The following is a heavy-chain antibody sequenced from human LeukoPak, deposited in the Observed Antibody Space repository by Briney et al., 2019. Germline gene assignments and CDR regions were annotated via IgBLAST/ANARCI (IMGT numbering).Heavy chain of an antibody. Sequence: ASVKVSCKASGYTFTGYYMHWVRQAPGQGLEWMGWINPNSGGTNYAQKFQGRVTMTRDTSISTAYMELSRLRSDDTAVYYWARGCXXXXCYYYYYMDVWGKGTTVTVSS. CDR2: INPNSGGT. D-gene: IGHD2-15*01. J-gene: IGHJ6*03. CDR1: GYTFTGYY. CDR3: ARGCXXXXCYYYYYMDV. V-gene: IGHV1-2*02.